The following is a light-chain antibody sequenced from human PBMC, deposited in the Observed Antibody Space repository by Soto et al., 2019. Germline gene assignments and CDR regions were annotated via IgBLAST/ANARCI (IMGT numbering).Light chain of an antibody. CDR2: AAS. CDR3: QQAYDFPFT. J-gene: IGKJ3*01. Sequence: DIQMTQSPSYVSASVEDRVTITCRASHDIGSWLAWFQQKPGKAPKLLIFAASSLPRGVPSRFSGSESETHFTLTINSLQPEDFATYYCQQAYDFPFTFGPGTTL. CDR1: HDIGSW. V-gene: IGKV1-12*01.